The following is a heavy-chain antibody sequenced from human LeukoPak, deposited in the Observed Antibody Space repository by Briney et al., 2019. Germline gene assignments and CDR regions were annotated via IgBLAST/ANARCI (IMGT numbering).Heavy chain of an antibody. CDR2: IYYSGST. D-gene: IGHD2-2*01. CDR1: GGSISSYH. CDR3: AREQVVPAAIFY. V-gene: IGHV4-59*12. Sequence: SETLSLTCTVSGGSISSYHWSWIRQPPGKGLEWIGYIYYSGSTNYNPSLKSRVTISVDTSKNQFSLKLSSVTAADTAVYYCAREQVVPAAIFYWGQGTLVTVSS. J-gene: IGHJ4*02.